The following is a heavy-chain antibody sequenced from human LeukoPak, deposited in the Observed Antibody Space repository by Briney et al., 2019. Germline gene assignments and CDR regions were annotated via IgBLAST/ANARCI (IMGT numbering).Heavy chain of an antibody. J-gene: IGHJ5*02. V-gene: IGHV4-34*01. Sequence: PSETLSLTCAVYGGSFSGYYWSWIRQPPGKGLEWIGEINHSGSTNYNPSLKSRVTISVDTSKNQFSLKLSSVTAADTAVYYCAIHIVVVPAAKKKNWFDPWGQGTLVTVSP. D-gene: IGHD2-2*01. CDR1: GGSFSGYY. CDR2: INHSGST. CDR3: AIHIVVVPAAKKKNWFDP.